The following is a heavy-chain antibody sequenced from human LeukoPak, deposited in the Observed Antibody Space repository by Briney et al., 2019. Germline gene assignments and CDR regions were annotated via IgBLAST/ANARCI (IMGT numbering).Heavy chain of an antibody. CDR3: ARAWNFDY. V-gene: IGHV5-51*01. CDR1: GYRFTSYW. Sequence: KDGESLKISCEVSGYRFTSYWIGWVRQMPGKGLECMGIIYPGDSDTRYSPSFQGQVTISADKSISTAYLQWSSLKASDSAMYYCARAWNFDYWGQGTLVTVSS. J-gene: IGHJ4*02. D-gene: IGHD1-1*01. CDR2: IYPGDSDT.